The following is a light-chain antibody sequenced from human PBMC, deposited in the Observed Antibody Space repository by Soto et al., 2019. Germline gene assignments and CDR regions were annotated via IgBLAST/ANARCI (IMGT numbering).Light chain of an antibody. J-gene: IGKJ1*01. Sequence: MTRSPGALISMAAGPAYISCRSSQSLLHSNGYNFLEWYLQKPGQSPQILINLGSNRSSGVPDRFSGSGSGNGITVKTSGVEAEDVGVYYCMEALLSPRTFGQGTKVDIK. V-gene: IGKV2-28*01. CDR1: QSLLHSNGYNF. CDR2: LGS. CDR3: MEALLSPRT.